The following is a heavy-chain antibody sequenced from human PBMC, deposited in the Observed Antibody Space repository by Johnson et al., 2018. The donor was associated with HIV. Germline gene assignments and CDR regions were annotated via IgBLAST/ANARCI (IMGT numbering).Heavy chain of an antibody. CDR2: IKSKTDGGTT. Sequence: VQLVESGGGLVQPGGSLRLSCAASGFTFSNAWMSWVRQAPGKGLEWVGRIKSKTDGGTTDYAAPVKGRFTISRDGSKNTLYLQMNSLKTEDTAVYYCTTQQRADAFDIWGQGTMVTVSS. V-gene: IGHV3-15*01. D-gene: IGHD6-13*01. CDR3: TTQQRADAFDI. J-gene: IGHJ3*02. CDR1: GFTFSNAW.